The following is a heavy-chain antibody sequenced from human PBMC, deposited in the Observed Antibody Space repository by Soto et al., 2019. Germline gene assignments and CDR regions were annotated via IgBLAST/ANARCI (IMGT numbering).Heavy chain of an antibody. V-gene: IGHV4-61*01. Sequence: SETLSLTCTVSGGSVSSGSYYWSWIRQPPGKGLEWIGYIYYSGSTNYNPSLKSRVTISVDTSKNQFSLKLSSVTAADTAVYYCARDEATVTAFDYWGQGTLVTVSS. CDR1: GGSVSSGSYY. CDR2: IYYSGST. D-gene: IGHD4-17*01. J-gene: IGHJ4*02. CDR3: ARDEATVTAFDY.